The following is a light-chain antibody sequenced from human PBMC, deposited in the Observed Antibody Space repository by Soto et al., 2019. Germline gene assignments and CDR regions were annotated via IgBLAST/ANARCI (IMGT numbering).Light chain of an antibody. CDR3: QQYNFWPPLT. J-gene: IGKJ4*01. CDR2: DAS. Sequence: EIVMTQSPATLSVSPGERATLSCRASQSVNSNLAWYRQKPCQAPRLLISDASTRATGVSARFSGSGSGTEFTLTIGSLQSEDSGIYYCQQYNFWPPLTFGGGTKVEIK. CDR1: QSVNSN. V-gene: IGKV3-15*01.